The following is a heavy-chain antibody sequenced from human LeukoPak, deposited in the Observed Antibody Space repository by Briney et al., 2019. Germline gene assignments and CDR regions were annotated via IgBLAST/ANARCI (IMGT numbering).Heavy chain of an antibody. CDR3: ARDVNYYDSSGPISGYFDY. CDR1: GGTFSSYA. J-gene: IGHJ4*02. Sequence: ASVKVSCKASGGTFSSYAISWVRQAPGQGLEWVGGIIPIFGTANYAQKFQGRVTITADKSTSTAYMELSSLRSEDTAVYYCARDVNYYDSSGPISGYFDYWGQGTLVTVSS. D-gene: IGHD3-22*01. CDR2: IIPIFGTA. V-gene: IGHV1-69*06.